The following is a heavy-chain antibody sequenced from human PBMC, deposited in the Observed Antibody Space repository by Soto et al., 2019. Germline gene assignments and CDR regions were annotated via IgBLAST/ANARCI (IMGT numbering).Heavy chain of an antibody. J-gene: IGHJ4*02. V-gene: IGHV4-59*01. D-gene: IGHD2-2*01. CDR1: GGSISTSY. Sequence: SETLSLTCNVSGGSISTSYWSWIRQPPGKGLEWIGNIYYGWSSDYNPSLKSRVTISVDASKNQVSLKLTSVTAADTAVYYCANAPNMYYFDFWGQGTLVTVSS. CDR2: IYYGWSS. CDR3: ANAPNMYYFDF.